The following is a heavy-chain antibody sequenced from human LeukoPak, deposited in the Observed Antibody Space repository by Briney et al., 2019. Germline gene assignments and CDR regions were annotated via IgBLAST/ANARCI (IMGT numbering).Heavy chain of an antibody. CDR3: TRNFMVATDYFDY. D-gene: IGHD5-12*01. V-gene: IGHV3-49*03. J-gene: IGHJ4*02. CDR2: IRSKAYGGTT. CDR1: GFTFGDYA. Sequence: GGSLRLSCTASGFTFGDYAMSWFRQAPGKGLEWVGFIRSKAYGGTTEYAASVKGRFTISRDDSKSIAYLQMNSLKTEDTAVYYCTRNFMVATDYFDYWGQGTLVTVSS.